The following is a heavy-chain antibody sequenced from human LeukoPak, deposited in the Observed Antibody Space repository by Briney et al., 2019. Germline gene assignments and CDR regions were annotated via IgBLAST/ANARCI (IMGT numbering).Heavy chain of an antibody. J-gene: IGHJ5*01. Sequence: GGSLRLSCVASGFSFGDYAMSWVRQAPGKGLQWVSQISGTGGATWYAGFARDRFTISRDNSKKTLYLQMSGLRVQDTVMYYCVKDPRDTYGTNWFVSWGQGTLLIVSS. CDR1: GFSFGDYA. CDR3: VKDPRDTYGTNWFVS. D-gene: IGHD2-21*01. V-gene: IGHV3-23*01. CDR2: ISGTGGAT.